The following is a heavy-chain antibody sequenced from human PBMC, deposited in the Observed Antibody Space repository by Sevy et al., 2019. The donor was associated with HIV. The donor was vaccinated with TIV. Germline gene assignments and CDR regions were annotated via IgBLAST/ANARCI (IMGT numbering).Heavy chain of an antibody. Sequence: GGSLRLSCAASGFTFSSYAMHWVRQAPGKGLEWVAGISYDGSSKYYGDSVNGRFTISRDNSKNTLYLQMNSLRAEDTAVYYCARDLGSNDYGDYEDYWGQGTLVTVSS. CDR2: ISYDGSSK. J-gene: IGHJ4*02. D-gene: IGHD4-17*01. CDR3: ARDLGSNDYGDYEDY. CDR1: GFTFSSYA. V-gene: IGHV3-30-3*01.